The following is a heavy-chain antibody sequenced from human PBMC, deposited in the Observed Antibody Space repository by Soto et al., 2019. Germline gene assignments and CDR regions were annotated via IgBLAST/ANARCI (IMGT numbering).Heavy chain of an antibody. CDR1: GYTFTNYG. V-gene: IGHV1-18*01. J-gene: IGHJ3*01. D-gene: IGHD1-7*01. CDR2: ISTYNVNT. Sequence: QIQLVQSGGEMKKPGASVNVSCKASGYTFTNYGIGWVRQAPGQGLEWMGWISTYNVNTIYAQNFQDRVTMTTDTSTSTAYMELKSLTSDDTAVYYCARVPGELHLLDAFDVWGQGTMLTVSS. CDR3: ARVPGELHLLDAFDV.